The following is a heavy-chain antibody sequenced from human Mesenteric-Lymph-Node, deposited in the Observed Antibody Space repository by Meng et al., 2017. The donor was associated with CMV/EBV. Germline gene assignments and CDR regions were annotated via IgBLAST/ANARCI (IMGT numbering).Heavy chain of an antibody. D-gene: IGHD3-16*01. Sequence: GESLKISCAASGFTFSSYGMHWVRQAPGKGLEWVAFIRYDGSNKYYADSVKGRFTISRDNSKNTLYLQMNSLRAEDTAVYYCAKGGAVDYWGQGTLVIVSS. CDR3: AKGGAVDY. J-gene: IGHJ4*02. V-gene: IGHV3-30*02. CDR1: GFTFSSYG. CDR2: IRYDGSNK.